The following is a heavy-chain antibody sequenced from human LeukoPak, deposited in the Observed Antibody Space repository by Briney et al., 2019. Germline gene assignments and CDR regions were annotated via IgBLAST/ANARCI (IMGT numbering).Heavy chain of an antibody. CDR1: GFTFSSYE. CDR2: ISSSGSTI. CDR3: TKDQIFYADYIRGSTVRPKTHYYMDV. D-gene: IGHD4-17*01. V-gene: IGHV3-48*03. J-gene: IGHJ6*03. Sequence: KPGGSLRLSCAASGFTFSSYEMNWVRQAPGKGLEWVSYISSSGSTIYYADSVKGRFTVSRDNSYNTLYLQMNSLRAEDTAVYYGTKDQIFYADYIRGSTVRPKTHYYMDVWGTGTTVTISS.